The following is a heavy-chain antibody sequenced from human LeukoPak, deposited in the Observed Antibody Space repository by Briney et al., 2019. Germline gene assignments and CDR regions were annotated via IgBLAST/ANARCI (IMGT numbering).Heavy chain of an antibody. CDR1: GYTFTSYA. Sequence: ASVKVSCKASGYTFTSYAISWVRQAPGQGLEWMGGIIPIFGTANYAQKFQGRVTITADKSTSTAYMELSSLRSEDTAVYYCARAWDCSGGSCYKNYYMDVWGKGTTVTVSS. V-gene: IGHV1-69*06. J-gene: IGHJ6*03. CDR2: IIPIFGTA. D-gene: IGHD2-15*01. CDR3: ARAWDCSGGSCYKNYYMDV.